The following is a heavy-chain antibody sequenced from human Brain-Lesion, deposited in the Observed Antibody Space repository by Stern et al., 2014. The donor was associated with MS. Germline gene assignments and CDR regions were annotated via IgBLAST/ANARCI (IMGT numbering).Heavy chain of an antibody. D-gene: IGHD1-26*01. J-gene: IGHJ4*02. V-gene: IGHV1-24*01. CDR1: GYTLTELC. CDR3: ATLSPGAGGNYYRHFDY. CDR2: FDPEDGET. Sequence: QVQLVQSGAEVKKPGASVKVSCKVSGYTLTELCMQSVRQAPRKALEWMGGFDPEDGETIYAQKFQGRVTMTEDTSTDTAYMELSSLRSEDTAVYYCATLSPGAGGNYYRHFDYWGQGTLVTVSS.